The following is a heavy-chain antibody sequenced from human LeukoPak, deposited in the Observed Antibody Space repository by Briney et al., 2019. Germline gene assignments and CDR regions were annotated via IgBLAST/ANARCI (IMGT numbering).Heavy chain of an antibody. CDR3: TRHFSYGLLLGFDY. D-gene: IGHD5-18*01. V-gene: IGHV3-73*01. CDR1: GFTFSGSA. CDR2: LRSRANSYAT. Sequence: PGGSLRLSCAASGFTFSGSAMHWVRQASGKGLEGVGRLRSRANSYATAYAASVKGRFTISRDDSKNTAYLQMNSLKTEDSAVYYCTRHFSYGLLLGFDYWGQGTLVTVSS. J-gene: IGHJ4*02.